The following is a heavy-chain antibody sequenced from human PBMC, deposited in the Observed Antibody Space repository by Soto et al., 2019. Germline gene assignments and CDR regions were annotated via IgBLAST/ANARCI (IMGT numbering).Heavy chain of an antibody. J-gene: IGHJ4*02. D-gene: IGHD3-22*01. CDR2: ISGSGGST. V-gene: IGHV3-23*01. CDR1: GFTFRSYA. CDR3: AKDGVIVVVTPFDY. Sequence: GGSLRLSCAASGFTFRSYAMSWVRQAPGKGLEWVSAISGSGGSTYYADSVKGRFTISRDNSKNTLYLQMNSLRAEDTAVYYCAKDGVIVVVTPFDYWGQGTLVTVSS.